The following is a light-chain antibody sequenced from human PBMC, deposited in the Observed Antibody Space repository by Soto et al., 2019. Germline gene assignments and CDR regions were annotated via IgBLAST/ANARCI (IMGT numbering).Light chain of an antibody. J-gene: IGKJ4*01. CDR2: GAS. CDR1: QSVSAN. V-gene: IGKV3-15*01. Sequence: ETVMTQSPATMSVSPGERATLSCRASQSVSANLAWYQQRPGQTPRLLIYGASTRAAGIPARFSGSGSGTEFTLTISSLQPEDFAVYYCHQYNNWALTFGGGTKVEIK. CDR3: HQYNNWALT.